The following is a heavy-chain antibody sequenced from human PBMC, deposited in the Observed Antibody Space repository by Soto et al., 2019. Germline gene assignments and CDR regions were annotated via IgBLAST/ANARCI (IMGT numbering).Heavy chain of an antibody. CDR2: INHSGST. CDR3: ARLPLHDILTGYYISNVGSGAFDI. V-gene: IGHV4-34*01. D-gene: IGHD3-9*01. Sequence: SETLSLTCAVYGGSFSGYYWSWIRQPPGKGLEWIGEINHSGSTNYNPSLKSRVTISVDTSKNQFSLKLSSVTAADTAVYYCARLPLHDILTGYYISNVGSGAFDIWGQGTMVTVSS. J-gene: IGHJ3*02. CDR1: GGSFSGYY.